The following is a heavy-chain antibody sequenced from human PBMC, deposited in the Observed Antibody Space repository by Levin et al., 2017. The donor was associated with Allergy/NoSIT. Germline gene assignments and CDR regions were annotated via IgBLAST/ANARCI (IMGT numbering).Heavy chain of an antibody. Sequence: GGSLRLSCAASGFTFSDYWMTWVRQAPGKGLEWVANIKYDGTEEKYVDSVKGRFTISRDNGKNSLYLQMNSLRAEDTAVYYCARVHRHSLEYSDYYRHFDYWGQGALVTVSS. CDR3: ARVHRHSLEYSDYYRHFDY. CDR2: IKYDGTEE. J-gene: IGHJ4*02. D-gene: IGHD4-11*01. CDR1: GFTFSDYW. V-gene: IGHV3-7*01.